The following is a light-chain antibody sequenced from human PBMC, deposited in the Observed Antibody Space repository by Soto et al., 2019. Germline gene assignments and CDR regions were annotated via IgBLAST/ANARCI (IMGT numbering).Light chain of an antibody. V-gene: IGLV2-14*01. CDR2: EVS. Sequence: QSALTQPASVSGSPGLSITISCTGTSSDVGGYNYVSWYQQHPGKAPKLMIFEVSNRPSGVSNRFSGSKSGNTASLTISGLQAEDEADYYCSSYTTSNTYVFGTGTKLAVL. J-gene: IGLJ1*01. CDR1: SSDVGGYNY. CDR3: SSYTTSNTYV.